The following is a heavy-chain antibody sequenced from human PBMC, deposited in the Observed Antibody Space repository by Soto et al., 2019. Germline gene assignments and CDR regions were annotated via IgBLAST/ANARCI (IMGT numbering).Heavy chain of an antibody. CDR3: ARHVDYYYGMDV. V-gene: IGHV5-51*01. CDR1: GYSFTNYW. D-gene: IGHD2-15*01. J-gene: IGHJ6*02. Sequence: GESLKISCKASGYSFTNYWIGWVRQMPGKGLEWMGIIYGSDSDTRYSPSFQGQVTVSVDKSISTAYLQWSSLKASDTAMYYCARHVDYYYGMDVWGQGATVTAP. CDR2: IYGSDSDT.